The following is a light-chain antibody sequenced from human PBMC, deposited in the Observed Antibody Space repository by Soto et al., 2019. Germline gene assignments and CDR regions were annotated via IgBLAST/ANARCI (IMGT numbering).Light chain of an antibody. V-gene: IGLV2-11*01. CDR2: DVS. J-gene: IGLJ1*01. CDR3: CSYAGSYNYV. Sequence: QSALTQPRSVSGSPGQSVTISCTGTSSDVGGYNSVSWYQQHPGKAPKLMIYDVSKRPSGVADRFSGSKSGNTASLTISGLQAEDESDYYCCSYAGSYNYVFGTGTKVTVL. CDR1: SSDVGGYNS.